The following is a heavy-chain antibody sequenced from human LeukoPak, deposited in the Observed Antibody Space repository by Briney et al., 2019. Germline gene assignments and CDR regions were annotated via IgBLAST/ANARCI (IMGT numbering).Heavy chain of an antibody. V-gene: IGHV3-30*18. J-gene: IGHJ4*02. CDR2: ISYDGSNK. CDR3: AKGSALWFGEFTGGY. Sequence: PGGSLRLSCAASGFTFSSYAMSWVRQAPGKGLEWVAVISYDGSNKYYADSVKGRFTISRDNSKNTLYLQMNSLRAEDTAVYYCAKGSALWFGEFTGGYWGQGTLVTVSS. CDR1: GFTFSSYA. D-gene: IGHD3-10*01.